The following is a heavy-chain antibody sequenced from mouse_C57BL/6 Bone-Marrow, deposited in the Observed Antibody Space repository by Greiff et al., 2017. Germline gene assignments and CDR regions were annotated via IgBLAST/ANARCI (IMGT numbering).Heavy chain of an antibody. D-gene: IGHD2-3*01. CDR3: ARSGGYDGYFYAMDY. J-gene: IGHJ4*01. CDR2: IDPSDSYT. V-gene: IGHV1-69*01. CDR1: GYTFTSYW. Sequence: VQLQQSGAELVMPGASVKLSCKASGYTFTSYWMHWVKQRPGQGLEWIGEIDPSDSYTNYNQKFKGKSTLTVDKSSSTAYMQLSSLTSEDSAVYYCARSGGYDGYFYAMDYWGQGTSVTVSS.